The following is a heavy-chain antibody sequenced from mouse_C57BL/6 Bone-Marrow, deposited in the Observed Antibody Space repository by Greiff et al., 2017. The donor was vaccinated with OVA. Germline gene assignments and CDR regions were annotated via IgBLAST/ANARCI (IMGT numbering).Heavy chain of an antibody. Sequence: VQLQQPGAELVKPGASVKLSCKASGYTFTSSWMQWVKQRPGQGLEWIGEIDPSDSYTNYNQKFKGKATLTVDTSSRTAYMQLSSLTSEDSAGYYCARERFYGNYLYAMDYWGQGTSVTVSS. CDR2: IDPSDSYT. CDR3: ARERFYGNYLYAMDY. V-gene: IGHV1-50*01. D-gene: IGHD2-1*01. CDR1: GYTFTSSW. J-gene: IGHJ4*01.